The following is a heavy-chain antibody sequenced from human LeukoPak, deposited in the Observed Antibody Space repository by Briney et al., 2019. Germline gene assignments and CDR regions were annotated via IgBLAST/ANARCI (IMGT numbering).Heavy chain of an antibody. CDR3: ARGGSPNRYDAFDI. D-gene: IGHD3-16*02. Sequence: PGGSLRLSCAASGFTFSSYSMNWVRQAPGKGLEWVSSISSSSSYIYYADSVKGRFTISRDNAKNSLYLQMNSLRAEDTAVYYCARGGSPNRYDAFDIWGQGTMVTVSS. CDR1: GFTFSSYS. J-gene: IGHJ3*02. CDR2: ISSSSSYI. V-gene: IGHV3-21*01.